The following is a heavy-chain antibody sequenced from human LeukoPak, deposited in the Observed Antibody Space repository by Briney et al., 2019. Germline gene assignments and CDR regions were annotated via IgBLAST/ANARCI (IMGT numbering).Heavy chain of an antibody. D-gene: IGHD2-15*01. V-gene: IGHV3-53*01. J-gene: IGHJ3*02. CDR3: ARAAEYCSAGSCYPSAFDI. CDR1: DFTVSSNY. CDR2: IYSGGST. Sequence: GGSLRLSCAASDFTVSSNYMSWVRQAPGKRLEWVSVIYSGGSTYYADSVKGRFSLSRDNSKNQLFLQMNSLRADDTAVYYCARAAEYCSAGSCYPSAFDIWGQGTMVTVSS.